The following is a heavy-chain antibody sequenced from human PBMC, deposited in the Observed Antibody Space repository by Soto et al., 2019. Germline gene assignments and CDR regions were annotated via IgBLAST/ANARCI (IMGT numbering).Heavy chain of an antibody. V-gene: IGHV1-8*01. D-gene: IGHD3-9*01. CDR3: ARVLNYDILTGYPTFGY. Sequence: ASVKVSCKASGYTFTSYDINWVRQATGQGLEWMGWMNPNSGNTGYAQKFQGRVTMTRDTSISTAYMELSSLRSEDTAVYYCARVLNYDILTGYPTFGYWGQGTLVTFSS. CDR2: MNPNSGNT. J-gene: IGHJ4*02. CDR1: GYTFTSYD.